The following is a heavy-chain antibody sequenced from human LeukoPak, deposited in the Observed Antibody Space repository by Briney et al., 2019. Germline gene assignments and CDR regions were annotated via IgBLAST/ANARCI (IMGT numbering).Heavy chain of an antibody. CDR1: GGSFTAYY. Sequence: SETLSLTCAVYGGSFTAYYWSWIRQPPGKGLEWIGDINHSGSANYNPSLKSRVSISLDTSKNQFSLRLTSVTAADTAVYYCARQTGSGLFILPGGQGTLVTVSS. D-gene: IGHD3/OR15-3a*01. J-gene: IGHJ4*02. V-gene: IGHV4-34*01. CDR3: ARQTGSGLFILP. CDR2: INHSGSA.